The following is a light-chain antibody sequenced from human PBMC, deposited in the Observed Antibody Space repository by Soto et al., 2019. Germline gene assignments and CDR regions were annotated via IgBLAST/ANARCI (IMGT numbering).Light chain of an antibody. CDR2: EAN. CDR1: SSDVGNFNL. Sequence: QSALTQPASVSGSHGQSITISCTGTSSDVGNFNLVSWYQQHPGKAPKLMIYEANKRPSGVSSRFSGSKSGNTASLTISGLRSEDEADYHCCSYAGGSTYVFGTGTKLTVL. V-gene: IGLV2-23*01. J-gene: IGLJ1*01. CDR3: CSYAGGSTYV.